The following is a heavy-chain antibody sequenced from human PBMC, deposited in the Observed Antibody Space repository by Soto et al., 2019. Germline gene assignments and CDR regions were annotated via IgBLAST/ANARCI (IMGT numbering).Heavy chain of an antibody. J-gene: IGHJ4*02. V-gene: IGHV1-18*01. D-gene: IGHD3-22*01. CDR1: GYTFTSYG. CDR3: ARERFDSSGSQVDY. CDR2: ISAYNGNT. Sequence: ASVKVSCKASGYTFTSYGISWVRQAPGQGLEWMGWISAYNGNTNYAPKLQGRVTMTTDTSTSTAYMELRSLRSDDTAVYYCARERFDSSGSQVDYWGQGTLVTVSS.